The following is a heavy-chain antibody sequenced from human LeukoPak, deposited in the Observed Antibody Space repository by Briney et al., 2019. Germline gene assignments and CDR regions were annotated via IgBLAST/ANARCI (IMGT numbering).Heavy chain of an antibody. Sequence: SETLSLTCTVSGGSISSGDYYWSWIRQPPGKGLEWIGYIYYSGSTYYNPSLKSRVTISVDTSKNQFSLKLSSVTVADTAVYYCAREQRFRYYDSSGYAGWGQGTLVTVSS. V-gene: IGHV4-30-4*01. CDR1: GGSISSGDYY. J-gene: IGHJ4*02. D-gene: IGHD3-22*01. CDR2: IYYSGST. CDR3: AREQRFRYYDSSGYAG.